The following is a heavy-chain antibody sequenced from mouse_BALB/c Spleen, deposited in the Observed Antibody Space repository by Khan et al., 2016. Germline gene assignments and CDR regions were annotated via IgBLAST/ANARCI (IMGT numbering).Heavy chain of an antibody. J-gene: IGHJ2*01. CDR3: ARGMITTFDY. D-gene: IGHD2-4*01. V-gene: IGHV3-2*02. CDR1: GYSITSDYT. Sequence: EVQLQESGPGLVKPSQSLSLTCTVTGYSITSDYTWNWIRQFPGDKLEWMGYISYSGSTSYNPSLKSRISLTRDTSKNQFFLQLHSVTTDDTATYYCARGMITTFDYWGQGTTLTVSS. CDR2: ISYSGST.